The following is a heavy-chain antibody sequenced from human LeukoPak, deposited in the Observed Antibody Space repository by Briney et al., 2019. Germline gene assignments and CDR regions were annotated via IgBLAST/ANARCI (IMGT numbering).Heavy chain of an antibody. Sequence: PSETLSLTCTVSGGSISSYYWSWIRQPPGKGLEWIGYIYYSGSTNYNPSLKSRVTISVDTSKNQFSLKLSSVTAADTAVYYCARRGNYYDSSGYWRPFDYWGQGTLVTVSS. J-gene: IGHJ4*02. D-gene: IGHD3-22*01. CDR3: ARRGNYYDSSGYWRPFDY. CDR1: GGSISSYY. V-gene: IGHV4-59*12. CDR2: IYYSGST.